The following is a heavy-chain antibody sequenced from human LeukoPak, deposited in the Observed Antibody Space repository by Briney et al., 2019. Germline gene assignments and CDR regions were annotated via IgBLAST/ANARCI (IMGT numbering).Heavy chain of an antibody. Sequence: GGSLRLSCAPSGFTFSTFWMSWVRQAPGKGLEWVANIKEDGSEKYYVDSVKGRFTIARDNAKNSLYLQMNSPKAEDTAVYYCVRGGSNFDFWGQGTLVTVSS. CDR2: IKEDGSEK. CDR3: VRGGSNFDF. J-gene: IGHJ4*02. D-gene: IGHD6-13*01. V-gene: IGHV3-7*04. CDR1: GFTFSTFW.